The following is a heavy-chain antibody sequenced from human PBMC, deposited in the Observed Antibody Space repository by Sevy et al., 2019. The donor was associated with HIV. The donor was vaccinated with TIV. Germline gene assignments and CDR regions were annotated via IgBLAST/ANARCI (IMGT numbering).Heavy chain of an antibody. V-gene: IGHV3-23*01. CDR2: ISSSGGST. CDR1: GFTFSAYA. Sequence: GGSLRLSCAASGFTFSAYAMSWVRQAPGKGQEWVSCISSSGGSTYYADSVKGRFSISRDTSKNTLYLQMNSLRAEDTAVYYCATLRGGLYGSGYFQNWGQGTQVTVSS. CDR3: ATLRGGLYGSGYFQN. J-gene: IGHJ1*01. D-gene: IGHD3-10*01.